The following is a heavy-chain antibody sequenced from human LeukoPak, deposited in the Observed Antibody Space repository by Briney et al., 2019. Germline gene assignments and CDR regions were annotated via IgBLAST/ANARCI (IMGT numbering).Heavy chain of an antibody. Sequence: GGSLRLSCAASGFSFNSYWMTWVRQAPGRGLEWVANINPAGSDTYYVDPVKGRFTISRDNAKNTVYLQMNGLRAEDTTVYYCATVSEYWGQGTLVTVSS. D-gene: IGHD1-1*01. CDR1: GFSFNSYW. CDR3: ATVSEY. CDR2: INPAGSDT. V-gene: IGHV3-7*01. J-gene: IGHJ4*02.